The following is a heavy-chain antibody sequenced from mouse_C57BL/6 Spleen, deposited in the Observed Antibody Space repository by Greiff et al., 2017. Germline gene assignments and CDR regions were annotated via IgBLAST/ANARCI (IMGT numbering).Heavy chain of an antibody. CDR1: GYTFTGYW. CDR3: ARSLTTVVATRYFDY. J-gene: IGHJ2*01. V-gene: IGHV1-9*01. D-gene: IGHD1-1*01. CDR2: ILPGSGST. Sequence: LMKPGASVKLSCKATGYTFTGYWIEWVKQRPGHGLEWIGEILPGSGSTNYNEKFKGKATFTADTSSNTAYMQLSSLTTEDSAIYYCARSLTTVVATRYFDYWGQGTTLTVSS.